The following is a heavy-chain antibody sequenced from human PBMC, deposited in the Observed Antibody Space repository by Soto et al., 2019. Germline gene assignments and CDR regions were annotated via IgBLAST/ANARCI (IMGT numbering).Heavy chain of an antibody. CDR3: ARGYYDSTENWFDP. D-gene: IGHD3-22*01. CDR1: GDSISGGDYY. CDR2: IYYSGST. V-gene: IGHV4-30-4*01. J-gene: IGHJ5*02. Sequence: QVQLQESGPGLVKPSQTLSLTCDVSGDSISGGDYYWNWIRQTPGKGLEWLGYIYYSGSTYYNPSLKSRVTISLDTSNNQFSLKLRSVTAADTAVYYCARGYYDSTENWFDPWGQGTLVTVSS.